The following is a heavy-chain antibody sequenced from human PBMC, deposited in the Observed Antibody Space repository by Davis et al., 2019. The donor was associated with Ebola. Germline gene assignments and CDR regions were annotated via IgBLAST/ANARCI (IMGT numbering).Heavy chain of an antibody. D-gene: IGHD4-23*01. J-gene: IGHJ4*02. Sequence: GESLKISCAASGFTFSGYAMNWVRQAPGKGLEWVAFISYDGGSESYGDSVKGRFTISRDNSKNIMYLEINSLKTEDTAVYYCAKDRWRENYFDYWGQGTLVTVSS. CDR2: ISYDGGSE. CDR1: GFTFSGYA. V-gene: IGHV3-30*18. CDR3: AKDRWRENYFDY.